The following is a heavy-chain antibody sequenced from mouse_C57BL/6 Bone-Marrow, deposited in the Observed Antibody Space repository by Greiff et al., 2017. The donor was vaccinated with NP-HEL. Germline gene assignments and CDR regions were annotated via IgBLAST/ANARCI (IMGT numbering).Heavy chain of an antibody. J-gene: IGHJ3*01. D-gene: IGHD1-1*02. CDR2: LYPGDGDT. Sequence: VQLQESGAELVKPGASVKISCKASGYAFSSYWMNWVKQRPGQGLEWIGQLYPGDGDTNYNGKFKGKATLTADKSSSTAYMQLSSLTSEDSAVYFCARSALWAFAYWGQGTLVTVSA. CDR3: ARSALWAFAY. CDR1: GYAFSSYW. V-gene: IGHV1-80*01.